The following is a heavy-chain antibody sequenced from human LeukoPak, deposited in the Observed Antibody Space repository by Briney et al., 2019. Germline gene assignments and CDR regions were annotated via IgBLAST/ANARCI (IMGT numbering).Heavy chain of an antibody. V-gene: IGHV3-23*01. J-gene: IGHJ4*02. D-gene: IGHD2-15*01. Sequence: GGSLRLSCAASGFTFSSYAMSWVRQAPGKGLEWVSAFSGSGGSTSYADSVKGRFTISRDNSKNTLYLQMNSLRAEDTAVYYCAKGVCSGGSCPLDYWGQGTLVTVSS. CDR1: GFTFSSYA. CDR3: AKGVCSGGSCPLDY. CDR2: FSGSGGST.